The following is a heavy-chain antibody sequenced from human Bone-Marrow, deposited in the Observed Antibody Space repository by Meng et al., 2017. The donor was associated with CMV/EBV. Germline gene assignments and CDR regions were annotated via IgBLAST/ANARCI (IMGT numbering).Heavy chain of an antibody. V-gene: IGHV3-23*03. Sequence: GESLKISCAAPGFTFNNYAMTWVRQAPGKGLEWVSVIYSGGSSTYYADSVKGRFTISRDNSKNTLYLQMDSLRAEDTAVYYCAKGGYSSGWYDDSTDYWGQGTLVTVSS. CDR2: IYSGGSST. CDR1: GFTFNNYA. D-gene: IGHD6-19*01. CDR3: AKGGYSSGWYDDSTDY. J-gene: IGHJ4*02.